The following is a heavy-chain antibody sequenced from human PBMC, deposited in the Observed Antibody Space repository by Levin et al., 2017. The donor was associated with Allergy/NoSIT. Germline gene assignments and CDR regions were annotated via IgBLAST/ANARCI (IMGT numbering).Heavy chain of an antibody. CDR2: ITGSGGST. D-gene: IGHD2-21*02. CDR1: GFTFSSYA. V-gene: IGHV3-23*01. J-gene: IGHJ4*02. Sequence: GESLKISCAASGFTFSSYAMSWVRQAPGKGLEWVSAITGSGGSTDYADSVKGRFTISRDNSKNTLYLQMNSLRAEDTAVYYCAKESGYCGGDCYSREFDYWGQGTLVTVSS. CDR3: AKESGYCGGDCYSREFDY.